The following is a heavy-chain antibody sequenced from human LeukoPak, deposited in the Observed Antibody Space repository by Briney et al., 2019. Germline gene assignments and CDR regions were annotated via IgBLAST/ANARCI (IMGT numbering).Heavy chain of an antibody. Sequence: SDTLSLTCTVSGGSISSSSYYWGWLRQPPGQGLEWIVNIYDSGSHYYNPSLKSRVTISVDTSKNQFSLKLSSVTAADTAVYYCARTRDYGDYYFQYWGQGTLVTVAS. CDR1: GGSISSSSYY. CDR3: ARTRDYGDYYFQY. J-gene: IGHJ1*01. CDR2: IYDSGSH. D-gene: IGHD4-17*01. V-gene: IGHV4-39*01.